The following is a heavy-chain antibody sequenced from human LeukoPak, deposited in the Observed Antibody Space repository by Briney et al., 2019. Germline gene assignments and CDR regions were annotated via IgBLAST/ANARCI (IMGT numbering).Heavy chain of an antibody. V-gene: IGHV1-69*13. CDR2: IIPIFGTA. J-gene: IGHJ4*02. CDR1: GGTFSRFT. CDR3: ARLGYCSSTSCYSGSYVDY. D-gene: IGHD2-2*02. Sequence: ASVKVSCKASGGTFSRFTISWVRQAPGQGLEWMGGIIPIFGTANYAQKFQGRVTITADESTSTAYMELSSLRSEDTAVYYCARLGYCSSTSCYSGSYVDYWGQGTLVTVSS.